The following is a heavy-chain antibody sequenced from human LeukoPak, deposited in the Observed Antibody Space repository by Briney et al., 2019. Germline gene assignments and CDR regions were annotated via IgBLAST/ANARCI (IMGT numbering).Heavy chain of an antibody. CDR1: GGSFSGYY. D-gene: IGHD1-26*01. J-gene: IGHJ4*02. Sequence: KPSETLSLTCAVYGGSFSGYYWSWIRQPPGKGLEWIGEINHSGSTNYNPSLKSRVTISVDTSKNQFSLKLSSVTAADTAVYYCARGPPYIVFDYWGQGTLVTVSS. V-gene: IGHV4-34*01. CDR2: INHSGST. CDR3: ARGPPYIVFDY.